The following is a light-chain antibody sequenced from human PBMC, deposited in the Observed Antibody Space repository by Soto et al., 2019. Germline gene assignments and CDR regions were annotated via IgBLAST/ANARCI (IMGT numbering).Light chain of an antibody. CDR1: SSDVGGYDY. V-gene: IGLV2-8*01. CDR2: EVN. CDR3: SSYARGNNVV. J-gene: IGLJ3*02. Sequence: QSALTQPPSASGSPVQSVTISCTGTSSDVGGYDYVSWYQQHPGKAPRFLIYEVNKRPSGVPDRFSGSKSGNTASLTVSGLQAEDEADYYCSSYARGNNVVFGGGTKVTVL.